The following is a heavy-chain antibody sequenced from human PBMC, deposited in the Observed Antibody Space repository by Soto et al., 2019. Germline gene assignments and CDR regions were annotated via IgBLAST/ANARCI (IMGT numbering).Heavy chain of an antibody. J-gene: IGHJ4*02. CDR3: AKARAQYYDFWSGYPVDY. Sequence: GGSLRLSCAASGFTFSSYAMSWVRQAPGKGLEWVSAISGSGGSAYYADSVKGRFTISRDNSKNTLYLQMNSLRAEDTAVYYCAKARAQYYDFWSGYPVDYWGQGTLVTVSS. CDR2: ISGSGGSA. V-gene: IGHV3-23*01. CDR1: GFTFSSYA. D-gene: IGHD3-3*01.